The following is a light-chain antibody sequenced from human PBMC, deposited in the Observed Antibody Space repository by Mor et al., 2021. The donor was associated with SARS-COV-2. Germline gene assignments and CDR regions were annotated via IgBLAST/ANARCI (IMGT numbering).Light chain of an antibody. CDR3: CSYAGSYVV. J-gene: IGLJ2*01. CDR1: SSDDGGYNY. CDR2: DVS. V-gene: IGLV2-11*01. Sequence: ISGTGTSSDDGGYNYVSWYQQHPGKAPKLMIYDVSKRPSGVPDRFSGSKSGNTASLTISGLQAEDEADYYCCSYAGSYVVFGGGTKLT.